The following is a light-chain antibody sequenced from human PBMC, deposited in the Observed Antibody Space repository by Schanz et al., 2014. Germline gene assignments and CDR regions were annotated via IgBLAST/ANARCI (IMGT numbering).Light chain of an antibody. CDR2: DVN. CDR1: SSDVGGYNY. CDR3: SSYAGSNTAYV. Sequence: QSALTQPASVSGSPGQSITISCTGTSSDVGGYNYVSWYQQHPGKAPKLMIYDVNKRPSGVPVRFSGSRSGNTASLTVSGLQAEDEADYYSSSYAGSNTAYVFGTGTKLTVL. V-gene: IGLV2-8*01. J-gene: IGLJ1*01.